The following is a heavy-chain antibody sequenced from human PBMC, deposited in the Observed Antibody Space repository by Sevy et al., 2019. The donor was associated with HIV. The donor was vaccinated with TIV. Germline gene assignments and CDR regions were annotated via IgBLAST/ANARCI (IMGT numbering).Heavy chain of an antibody. CDR3: ATGRQGATYGY. V-gene: IGHV3-30*03. CDR1: GFNFRIYA. CDR2: ISYDGSDK. D-gene: IGHD1-26*01. Sequence: GGSLRLSCAASGFNFRIYAMNWVRQAPGKGLEWVAVISYDGSDKVYAESVKGRFTISRDNSKNMVFLQSNSLRGDDTAVYYCATGRQGATYGYWGQGTPVTVSS. J-gene: IGHJ4*02.